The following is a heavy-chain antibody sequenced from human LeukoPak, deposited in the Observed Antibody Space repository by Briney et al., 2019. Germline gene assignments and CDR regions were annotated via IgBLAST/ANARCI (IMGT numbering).Heavy chain of an antibody. CDR1: GGTFSSYA. CDR3: ARSITMTVVWDAFDM. D-gene: IGHD3-22*01. J-gene: IGHJ3*02. CDR2: IIPIFGTA. V-gene: IGHV1-69*06. Sequence: SVKVSCKASGGTFSSYAISWVRQAPGQGLEWMGGIIPIFGTANYAQKFRGRVTITADKSTSTAYMELSSLRSEDTAVYYCARSITMTVVWDAFDMWGQGTMVTVSS.